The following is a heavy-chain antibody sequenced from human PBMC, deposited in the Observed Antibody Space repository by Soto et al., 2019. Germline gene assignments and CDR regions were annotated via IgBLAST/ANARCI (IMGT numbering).Heavy chain of an antibody. CDR3: ARDDSGSAPRSYYGMDV. J-gene: IGHJ6*02. CDR2: IIPIFGTA. V-gene: IGHV1-69*13. D-gene: IGHD3-10*01. Sequence: SVKVSCKGSGGTFSSYPISWVRHAPGQGLEWMGGIIPIFGTANYAQKFQGRVTITADESASTAYMELSSLRSEDTAVYYCARDDSGSAPRSYYGMDVWGQGTTVTFSS. CDR1: GGTFSSYP.